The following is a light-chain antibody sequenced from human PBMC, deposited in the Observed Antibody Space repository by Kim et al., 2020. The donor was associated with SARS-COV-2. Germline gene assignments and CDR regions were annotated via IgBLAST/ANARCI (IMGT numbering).Light chain of an antibody. V-gene: IGKV1-8*01. CDR1: QGVSSY. CDR2: AAS. J-gene: IGKJ1*01. CDR3: QQYYSYPPT. Sequence: GDRFTITCRASQGVSSYLAWHQQKPGKAPKLLLYAASTLQSGVPSRFSGSGSGTDFTLTISCLQSEDFATYYCQQYYSYPPTFGQGTKVDIK.